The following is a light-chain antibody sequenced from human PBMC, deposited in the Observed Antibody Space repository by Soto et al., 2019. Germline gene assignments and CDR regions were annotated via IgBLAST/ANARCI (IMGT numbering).Light chain of an antibody. J-gene: IGKJ2*01. CDR3: QQLSNWPPA. CDR2: DAS. Sequence: EIVLTQSPATLSLSPGERATLSCRASQSVSSYLAWYQQKPGQAPRLLIYDASNRATGIPARFSGSGSVTDFALTISSLGPEDFAVYYCQQLSNWPPAFGQGTKLEIK. CDR1: QSVSSY. V-gene: IGKV3-11*01.